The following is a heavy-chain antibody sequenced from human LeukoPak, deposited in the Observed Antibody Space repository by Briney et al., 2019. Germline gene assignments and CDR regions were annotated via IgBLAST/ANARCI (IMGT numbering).Heavy chain of an antibody. J-gene: IGHJ4*02. D-gene: IGHD6-6*01. CDR1: GFSFSTYG. Sequence: PGGSLRLSCAASGFSFSTYGMHWVRQAPGKGLEWVAVIWYDGSNKFYTDSVKGRFTISKDNSMNTLYLQMNSLRAEDTAVYYRARDIAVRHFDLWGQGTLVTVSS. CDR2: IWYDGSNK. V-gene: IGHV3-33*01. CDR3: ARDIAVRHFDL.